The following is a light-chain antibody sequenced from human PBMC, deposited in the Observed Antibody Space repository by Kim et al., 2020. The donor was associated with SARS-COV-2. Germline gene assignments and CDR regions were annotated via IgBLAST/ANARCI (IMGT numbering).Light chain of an antibody. Sequence: GQSSTPSCAGTRSDIGTYDFVSSYQQRPGKAPKLVVFGVNERPSATSTRFSGSKSGNTASLTISGLQAGDEADYYCISYTTTTTWVFGGGTQLTVL. CDR2: GVN. CDR1: RSDIGTYDF. V-gene: IGLV2-14*03. CDR3: ISYTTTTTWV. J-gene: IGLJ3*02.